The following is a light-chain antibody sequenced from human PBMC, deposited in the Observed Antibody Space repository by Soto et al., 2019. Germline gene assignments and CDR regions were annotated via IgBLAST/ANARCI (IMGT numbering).Light chain of an antibody. Sequence: QSALTQPRSVSASPGQSVTISCTGTSSDVGRYNYVSWYQQHPGKAPKLMIYDVNKRPSGVPDRFSGSKSGNTASLTISGLQAEDEAHYYCCSYAGSYTFIFGGGTQLTVL. CDR3: CSYAGSYTFI. CDR1: SSDVGRYNY. CDR2: DVN. V-gene: IGLV2-11*01. J-gene: IGLJ2*01.